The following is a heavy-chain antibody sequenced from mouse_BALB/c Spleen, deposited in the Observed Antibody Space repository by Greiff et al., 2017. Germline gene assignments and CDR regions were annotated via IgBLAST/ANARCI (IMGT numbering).Heavy chain of an antibody. D-gene: IGHD1-2*01. CDR2: IDPANGNT. J-gene: IGHJ1*01. Sequence: EVQGVESGAELVKPGASVKLSCTASGFNIKDTYMHWVKQRPEQGLEWIGRIDPANGNTKYDPKFQGKATITADTSSNTAYLQLSSLTSEDTAVYYCASPVTTADWYFDVWGAGTTVTVSS. CDR1: GFNIKDTY. V-gene: IGHV14-3*02. CDR3: ASPVTTADWYFDV.